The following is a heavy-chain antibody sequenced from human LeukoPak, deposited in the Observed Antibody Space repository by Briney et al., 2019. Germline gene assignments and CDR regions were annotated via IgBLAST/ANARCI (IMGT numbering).Heavy chain of an antibody. CDR3: ARDPENEYYYDSSGYEDY. Sequence: SVKVSSKASGYTFTSYGISWVRQAPGQGLEWMGWISAYNGNTNYAQKLQGRVTMTTDTSTSTAYMELRSLRSDDTAVYYCARDPENEYYYDSSGYEDYWGQGTLVTVSS. V-gene: IGHV1-18*01. J-gene: IGHJ4*02. D-gene: IGHD3-22*01. CDR1: GYTFTSYG. CDR2: ISAYNGNT.